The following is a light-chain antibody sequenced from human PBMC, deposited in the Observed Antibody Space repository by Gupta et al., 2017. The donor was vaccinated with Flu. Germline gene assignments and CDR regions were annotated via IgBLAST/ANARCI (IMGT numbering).Light chain of an antibody. CDR1: SSDVGGYNN. Sequence: QSALTQPASVSGSPGPSITISCTGTSSDVGGYNNVSWYQQHPGKAPKLMIYEVSNRPSGVSNRFSGSKSGNTASRAISGLQAEDEADYYCTSYRSSSALYVFGSGTKVTVL. J-gene: IGLJ1*01. CDR2: EVS. CDR3: TSYRSSSALYV. V-gene: IGLV2-14*01.